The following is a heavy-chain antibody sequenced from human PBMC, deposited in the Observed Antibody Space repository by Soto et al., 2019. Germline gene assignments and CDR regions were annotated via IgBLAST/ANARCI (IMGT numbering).Heavy chain of an antibody. J-gene: IGHJ4*02. Sequence: GGSLRLSCATSGFTFSDYYMSWIRQAPGKGLEWVSYIGTRGNTKYYADSVRGRFTISRDNAKNSLYLQMNSLRADDTAVYYCARDGTEYYGEYYDYWGQGIPVTVSS. CDR1: GFTFSDYY. CDR2: IGTRGNTK. V-gene: IGHV3-11*01. D-gene: IGHD4-17*01. CDR3: ARDGTEYYGEYYDY.